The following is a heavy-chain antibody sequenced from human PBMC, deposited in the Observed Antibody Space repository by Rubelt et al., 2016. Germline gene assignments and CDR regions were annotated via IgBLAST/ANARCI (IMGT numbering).Heavy chain of an antibody. Sequence: QVQLVQSGAEVKKPGASVKVSCKASGYTFTSYGISWVRQAPGQGLEWLGWISAYNGNTNYAQKLKGRVTMTTDTTTSTDYMERRSLRADDTAVYYCASRYSSSWYRGWFDPWGQGTLVTVSS. D-gene: IGHD6-13*01. CDR1: GYTFTSYG. V-gene: IGHV1-18*01. J-gene: IGHJ5*02. CDR2: ISAYNGNT. CDR3: ASRYSSSWYRGWFDP.